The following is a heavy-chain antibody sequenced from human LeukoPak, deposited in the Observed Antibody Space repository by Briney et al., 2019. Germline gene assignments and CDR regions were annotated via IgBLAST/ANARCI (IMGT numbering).Heavy chain of an antibody. CDR1: GGSFTDYY. J-gene: IGHJ5*02. Sequence: SETLSLTRAVFGGSFTDYYWSWLRQPPGKGLEWIGEITHSGSTNYKSSLKSRVTISVDTSKNQFSLKSTSVTAADTAIYYYSRRGQWLGRWFDPWGQGTLVTVSS. CDR3: SRRGQWLGRWFDP. V-gene: IGHV4-34*01. D-gene: IGHD6-19*01. CDR2: ITHSGST.